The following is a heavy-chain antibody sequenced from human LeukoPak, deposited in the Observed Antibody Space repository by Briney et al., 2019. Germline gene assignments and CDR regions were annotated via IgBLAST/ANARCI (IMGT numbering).Heavy chain of an antibody. D-gene: IGHD3-10*01. CDR1: GFTFSDYY. CDR3: AKVAKYYYGSETYYFFEH. J-gene: IGHJ4*02. Sequence: GGSLRLSCAASGFTFSDYYMSSSTSTIYYADSVKGRFTISRDNAKNPLCLQMNSLRAEDTAVYYRAKVAKYYYGSETYYFFEHWGQGTPVTASS. V-gene: IGHV3-69-1*01. CDR2: SSTSTI.